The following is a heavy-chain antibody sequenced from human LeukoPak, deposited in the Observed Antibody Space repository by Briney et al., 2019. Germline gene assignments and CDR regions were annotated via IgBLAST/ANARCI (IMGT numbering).Heavy chain of an antibody. D-gene: IGHD6-13*01. CDR3: ARDGGIADTRLDY. Sequence: SQTLSLTCAISGDSVSSNSVTWNWIRQSPSRGLEWLGRTYYRSKWYNDYAVSVKSRITINPDTSKNQFSLQLNSVTPEDTAVYYCARDGGIADTRLDYWGQGTLVTVSS. J-gene: IGHJ4*02. CDR1: GDSVSSNSVT. CDR2: TYYRSKWYN. V-gene: IGHV6-1*01.